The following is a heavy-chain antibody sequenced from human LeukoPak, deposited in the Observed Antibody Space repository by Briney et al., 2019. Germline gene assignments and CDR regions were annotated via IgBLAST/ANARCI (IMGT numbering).Heavy chain of an antibody. D-gene: IGHD3-22*01. CDR2: IYYSGST. CDR3: ARDQYYYDSSGYRFDY. V-gene: IGHV4-59*01. J-gene: IGHJ4*02. CDR1: GGSISSYY. Sequence: SETLSLTCTVSGGSISSYYWSWIRQPPGKGLEWIGYIYYSGSTNYNPSLKSRVTISVDTSKNQFSLKLSSVTAADTAVYYCARDQYYYDSSGYRFDYWGQGTLVTVSS.